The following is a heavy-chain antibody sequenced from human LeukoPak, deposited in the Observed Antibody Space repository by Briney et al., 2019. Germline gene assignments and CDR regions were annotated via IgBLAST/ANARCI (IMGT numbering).Heavy chain of an antibody. CDR1: GGTFSSYA. CDR3: AGTTHNWSFDY. D-gene: IGHD1-20*01. V-gene: IGHV1-69*06. J-gene: IGHJ4*02. CDR2: IIPIFGTA. Sequence: ASVKVSCKASGGTFSSYAISWVRQAPGQGLEWMGGIIPIFGTANYAQKFQGRVTITADKSTSTAYVELSSLRSEDTAVYYCAGTTHNWSFDYWGQGTLVTVSS.